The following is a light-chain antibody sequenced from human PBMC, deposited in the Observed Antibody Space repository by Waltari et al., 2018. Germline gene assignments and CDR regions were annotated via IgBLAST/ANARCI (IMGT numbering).Light chain of an antibody. CDR3: QHYVRLPAT. CDR1: QSVSSA. J-gene: IGKJ1*01. Sequence: CGASQSVSSALAWYQQKPGQAPRLLIYGTSNRATGIPDRFSGSGSGTDFSLTISRLEPEDVAVYFCQHYVRLPATFGQGTKVEIK. CDR2: GTS. V-gene: IGKV3-20*01.